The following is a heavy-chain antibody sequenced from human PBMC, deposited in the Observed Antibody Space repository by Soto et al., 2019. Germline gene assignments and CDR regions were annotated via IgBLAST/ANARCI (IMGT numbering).Heavy chain of an antibody. D-gene: IGHD1-26*01. CDR1: GFTFSSYS. CDR3: AGDRGLLSSPQWHAFDI. CDR2: ISSGSSTI. Sequence: ESGGGLVQPGGSLRLSCAASGFTFSSYSMNWVRQAPGKGLEWVSFISSGSSTIYYADSVKGRFTISRDNAKNSLYLQMNGLRAEDTAVYYCAGDRGLLSSPQWHAFDIWGQGTMVTVSS. J-gene: IGHJ3*02. V-gene: IGHV3-48*01.